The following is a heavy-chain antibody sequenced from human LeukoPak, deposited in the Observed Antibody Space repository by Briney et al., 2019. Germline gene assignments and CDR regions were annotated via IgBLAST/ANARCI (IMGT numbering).Heavy chain of an antibody. V-gene: IGHV3-66*01. CDR2: IYAIGTT. Sequence: GSLRLSFTASGFTVSSSYMSWVRQAPGKGLEWVSLIYAIGTTYYADSVKGRFTISRDNSKNTVYLQMNRLRAEDTAVYYCARGSATATIQLDNWGQGTLVTVSS. D-gene: IGHD5-24*01. CDR1: GFTVSSSY. CDR3: ARGSATATIQLDN. J-gene: IGHJ4*02.